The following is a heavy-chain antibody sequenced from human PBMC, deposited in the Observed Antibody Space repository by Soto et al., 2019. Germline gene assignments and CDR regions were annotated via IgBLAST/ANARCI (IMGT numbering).Heavy chain of an antibody. Sequence: QVQLVQSGAEVKKPGSSVKVSCKASGGTFSTYSIVWVRQAPGEGLEWMGGIIPIFGTANLAQKFQDRVTITADKSTNTAFMELSSLKSEDTAVYYCASSSGNNYGVGTNYYFDYWGQGTLVTVSS. CDR3: ASSSGNNYGVGTNYYFDY. CDR1: GGTFSTYS. J-gene: IGHJ4*02. V-gene: IGHV1-69*06. D-gene: IGHD1-26*01. CDR2: IIPIFGTA.